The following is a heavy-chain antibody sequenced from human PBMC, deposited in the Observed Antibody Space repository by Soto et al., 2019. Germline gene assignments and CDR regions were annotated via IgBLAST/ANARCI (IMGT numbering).Heavy chain of an antibody. Sequence: EVQVVESGGGLVQPGGSLTLSCAASGFTFSDSAMHWVRQASGKGLEWLGRIRSKANNFATAYAASVKGRFTISRDDAKNTVYLQINSPSSEDTAVYYCTRRSEYDSGGYYSEYEYGGQGTRVTVS. D-gene: IGHD3-22*01. J-gene: IGHJ4*02. CDR1: GFTFSDSA. CDR2: IRSKANNFAT. V-gene: IGHV3-73*02. CDR3: TRRSEYDSGGYYSEYEY.